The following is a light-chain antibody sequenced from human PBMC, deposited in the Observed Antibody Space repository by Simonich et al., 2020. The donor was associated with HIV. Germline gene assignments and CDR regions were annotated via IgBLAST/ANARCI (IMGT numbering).Light chain of an antibody. V-gene: IGKV4-1*01. J-gene: IGKJ1*01. CDR3: QQYYSTPRT. CDR2: WAS. CDR1: QSALYSSNNKNY. Sequence: DIVMTQSPDSLAVSLGERATINCRSSQSALYSSNNKNYLAWYQQKPGQPPKLLIYWASTRDSGVPDRFSGSESGTDFTLTISSLQAEDVAVYYCQQYYSTPRTFGQGTKVEIK.